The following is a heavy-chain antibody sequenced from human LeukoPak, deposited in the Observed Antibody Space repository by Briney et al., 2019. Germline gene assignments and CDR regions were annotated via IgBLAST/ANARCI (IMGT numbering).Heavy chain of an antibody. V-gene: IGHV3-33*01. D-gene: IGHD4-17*01. CDR3: ARDWHRERYGDYGALLDY. J-gene: IGHJ4*02. CDR1: GFTFSSYG. CDR2: IWYDGSNK. Sequence: GRSLRLSCAASGFTFSSYGMHWVRQAPGKGLEWVAVIWYDGSNKYYADSVKGRFTISRDNSKNTLYLQMNSLRAEDTAVYYCARDWHRERYGDYGALLDYWGQGTLVTVSS.